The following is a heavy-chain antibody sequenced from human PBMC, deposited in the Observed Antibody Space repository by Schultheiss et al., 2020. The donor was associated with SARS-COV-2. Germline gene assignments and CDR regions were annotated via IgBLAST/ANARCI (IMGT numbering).Heavy chain of an antibody. D-gene: IGHD4-17*01. CDR1: GGTFSSYA. J-gene: IGHJ4*02. Sequence: GGSLRLSCKASGGTFSSYAISWVRQAPGQGLEWMGGIIPIFGTANYAQKFQGRVTITADKSTSTAYMELSSLRSDDTAVYYCARDIDGDGHYWGQGTLVTVSS. V-gene: IGHV1-69*06. CDR3: ARDIDGDGHY. CDR2: IIPIFGTA.